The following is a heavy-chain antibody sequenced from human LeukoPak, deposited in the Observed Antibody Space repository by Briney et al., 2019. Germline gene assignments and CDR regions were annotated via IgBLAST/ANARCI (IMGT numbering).Heavy chain of an antibody. D-gene: IGHD5-12*01. Sequence: ASVKVSCKASGYTFTSYGISWVRQAPGQGLEWMGWISAYNGNTNYAQKLQGRVTMTTDTSTSTAYMELRSLRSDDTAVYYCARDVGSGYDPSLIFDHWGQGTLVTVSS. CDR3: ARDVGSGYDPSLIFDH. J-gene: IGHJ4*02. CDR2: ISAYNGNT. V-gene: IGHV1-18*01. CDR1: GYTFTSYG.